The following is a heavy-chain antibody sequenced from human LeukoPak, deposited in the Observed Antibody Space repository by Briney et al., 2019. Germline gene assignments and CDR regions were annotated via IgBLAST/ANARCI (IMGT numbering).Heavy chain of an antibody. J-gene: IGHJ3*02. Sequence: KASETLSLTCTVSGGSISSYYWSWIRQPPGKGLEWIGYIYYSGSTNYNPSLKSRVTISVDTSKNQFSLKLSSVTAANTAVYYCARRPYYYDSSGYYFAFDIWGQGTMVTVSS. CDR1: GGSISSYY. CDR3: ARRPYYYDSSGYYFAFDI. D-gene: IGHD3-22*01. V-gene: IGHV4-59*08. CDR2: IYYSGST.